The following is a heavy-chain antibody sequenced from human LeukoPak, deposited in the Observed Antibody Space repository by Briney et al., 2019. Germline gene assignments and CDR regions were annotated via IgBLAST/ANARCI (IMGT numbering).Heavy chain of an antibody. D-gene: IGHD3/OR15-3a*01. V-gene: IGHV3-48*03. CDR1: GFTFSSYE. CDR3: ARDEKGADGLDY. J-gene: IGHJ4*02. CDR2: ISSSGSTI. Sequence: GGSLRLSCAASGFTFSSYEMNWVRQAPGKGLEWVSYISSSGSTIYHADSVKGRFTISRDNAKNSLYLQMNSLRAEDTAVYYRARDEKGADGLDYWGQGTLVTVSS.